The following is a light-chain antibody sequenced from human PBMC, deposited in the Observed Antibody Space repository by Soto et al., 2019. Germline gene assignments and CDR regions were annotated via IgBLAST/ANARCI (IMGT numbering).Light chain of an antibody. J-gene: IGKJ1*01. CDR3: QQYRGWPRT. Sequence: EIVLTQSPGTLSVSPGERVTLFCGASQSVDIDLAWYQQKPGQAPRLLIYGASTRATDMPGRFRGSGAGAEFTLTISSLQSEDSAVYYCQQYRGWPRTFGQGTKVEIK. CDR2: GAS. CDR1: QSVDID. V-gene: IGKV3D-15*01.